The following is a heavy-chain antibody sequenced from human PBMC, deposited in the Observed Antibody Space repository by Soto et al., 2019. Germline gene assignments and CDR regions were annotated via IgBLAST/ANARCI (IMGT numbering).Heavy chain of an antibody. V-gene: IGHV1-69*13. CDR3: ARVRPRVMYSSGLAVFDP. D-gene: IGHD6-19*01. J-gene: IGHJ5*02. CDR2: IIPIFGTA. CDR1: GGTFSGYS. Sequence: SVKVYCKASGGTFSGYSISWGRQAPGQGLEWMGGIIPIFGTANYAQKFQGRVTITADESTSTASMELSSLRSEDTAAYYCARVRPRVMYSSGLAVFDPWGQATLVTVSS.